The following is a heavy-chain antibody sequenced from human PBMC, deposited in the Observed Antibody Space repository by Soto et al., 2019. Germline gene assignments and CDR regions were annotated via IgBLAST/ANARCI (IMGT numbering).Heavy chain of an antibody. Sequence: QVQLVQSGAEVKKPGASVTVSCRASGDSFTGYYMHWVRQAPGQGLEWMGWINPNSGVTKYAQKFQGWVTMTRDTSMRTVYMELSRLRSDDTAVYYCVRESGGATATLDYYYFYMDVWGTGTTVTVSS. CDR2: INPNSGVT. J-gene: IGHJ6*03. CDR3: VRESGGATATLDYYYFYMDV. CDR1: GDSFTGYY. V-gene: IGHV1-2*04. D-gene: IGHD1-26*01.